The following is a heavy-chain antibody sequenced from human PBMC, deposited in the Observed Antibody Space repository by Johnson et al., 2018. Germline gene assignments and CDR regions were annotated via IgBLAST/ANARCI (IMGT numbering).Heavy chain of an antibody. J-gene: IGHJ6*02. CDR2: ISYDGRNK. CDR3: ARGIDYYDSSGYYYDYYYYYGMDV. Sequence: QVQLVQSGGGVVQPGRSLRLSCAASGFTFSSYGMHWVRQAPGKGLEWVAVISYDGRNKYYADSLKGRFTISRANSKNTPYLQMNSLRAEDTAVYYCARGIDYYDSSGYYYDYYYYYGMDVWGQGTTVTVSS. V-gene: IGHV3-30*03. CDR1: GFTFSSYG. D-gene: IGHD3-22*01.